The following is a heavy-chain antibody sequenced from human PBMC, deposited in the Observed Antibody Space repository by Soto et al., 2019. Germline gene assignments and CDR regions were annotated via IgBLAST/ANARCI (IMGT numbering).Heavy chain of an antibody. V-gene: IGHV4-59*01. J-gene: IGHJ4*02. CDR3: ARVQAGTIDY. CDR1: GGSISSYN. CDR2: IYYSGSN. Sequence: SETLSLTCTVSGGSISSYNWSWLRQPPGKGLEWIGSIYYSGSNNYTTSLKSRVTISVETSKNKFSLKLSSVSAADTDMYYCARVQAGTIDYWGQGALVTVYS. D-gene: IGHD1-1*01.